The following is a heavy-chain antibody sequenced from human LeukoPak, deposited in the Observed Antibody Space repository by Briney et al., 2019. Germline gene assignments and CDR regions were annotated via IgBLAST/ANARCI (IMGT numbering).Heavy chain of an antibody. CDR1: GGSFSGDF. CDR3: AIFGMF. Sequence: PSETLSLTCGVYGGSFSGDFWSWIRQPPGKGLEWIGEINPSGSTNYNPSLKSRVTISGDTSKNQFSLKVNSVTAADTAVYYCAIFGMFWGQGTLVTVSS. CDR2: INPSGST. J-gene: IGHJ1*01. V-gene: IGHV4-34*01. D-gene: IGHD3-10*02.